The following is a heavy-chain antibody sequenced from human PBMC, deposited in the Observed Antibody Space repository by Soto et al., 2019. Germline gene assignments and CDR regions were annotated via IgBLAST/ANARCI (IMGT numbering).Heavy chain of an antibody. CDR3: ARGGEDPDSSGYYYVNY. D-gene: IGHD3-22*01. CDR1: GGSISSGGYY. J-gene: IGHJ4*02. Sequence: QVQLQESGPGLVKPSQTLSLTCTVSGGSISSGGYYWSWIRQHPGKGLEWIGYIYYSGRTYYNPSLKSLGTMPVDTSKNQFSLKLGSVTAADTAVYYCARGGEDPDSSGYYYVNYWGQGTLGTVSS. V-gene: IGHV4-31*01. CDR2: IYYSGRT.